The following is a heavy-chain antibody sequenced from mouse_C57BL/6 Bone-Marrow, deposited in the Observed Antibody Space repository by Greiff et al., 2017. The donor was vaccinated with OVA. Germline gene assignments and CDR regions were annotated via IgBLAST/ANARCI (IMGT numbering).Heavy chain of an antibody. CDR1: GYTFTSYW. Sequence: QVQLQQPGAELVRPGSSVKLSCKASGYTFTSYWMHWVKQRPIQGLEWIGNIYPSDSETHYNQKFKDKATLTVDKSSSTAYMQLSSLTSEDSAVYYGARVGDYDPWFAYWGQGTLVTVSA. D-gene: IGHD2-4*01. CDR2: IYPSDSET. CDR3: ARVGDYDPWFAY. V-gene: IGHV1-52*01. J-gene: IGHJ3*01.